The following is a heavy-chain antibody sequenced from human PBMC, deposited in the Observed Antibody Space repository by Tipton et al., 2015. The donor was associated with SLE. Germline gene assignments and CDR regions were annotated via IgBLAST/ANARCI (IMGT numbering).Heavy chain of an antibody. D-gene: IGHD6-19*01. V-gene: IGHV4-34*01. CDR3: ARLGIAVAGPTDY. J-gene: IGHJ4*02. Sequence: TLSLTCAVYGGSFSGYYWSWIRQPPGKGLEWIGSIYYSGSTYYNPSLKSRVTISVDTSKNQFSLKLSSVTAADTAVYYCARLGIAVAGPTDYWGQGTLVTVSS. CDR1: GGSFSGYY. CDR2: IYYSGST.